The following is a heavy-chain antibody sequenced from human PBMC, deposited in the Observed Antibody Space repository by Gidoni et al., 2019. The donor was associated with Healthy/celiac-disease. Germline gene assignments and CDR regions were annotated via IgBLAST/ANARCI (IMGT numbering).Heavy chain of an antibody. CDR3: AKVEMITFGGVIVCTFDI. J-gene: IGHJ3*02. Sequence: EVQLLESGGGLVQPGGSLSLSCAASGFTFSIYAMSWVRQAPGKGLEWVSAISVSGGSTSYADSVKGRFTMSRDKSKNTLYLQMNSLRAEDTALYYCAKVEMITFGGVIVCTFDIWGQGTMVTVSS. V-gene: IGHV3-23*01. D-gene: IGHD3-16*02. CDR1: GFTFSIYA. CDR2: ISVSGGST.